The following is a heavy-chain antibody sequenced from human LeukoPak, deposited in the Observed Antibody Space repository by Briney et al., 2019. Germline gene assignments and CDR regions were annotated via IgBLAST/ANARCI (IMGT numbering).Heavy chain of an antibody. CDR3: AGTMEMATIVDY. D-gene: IGHD5-24*01. CDR1: GFTVSSTY. Sequence: PGGSLRLSCAASGFTVSSTYMGWVRQAPGKGLNWVSVIYSDGDTTYYADSVKGRFTISRDNSKNTLYLQMNSQRAEDTAVYYCAGTMEMATIVDYWGQGTLVTVSS. CDR2: IYSDGDTT. V-gene: IGHV3-53*01. J-gene: IGHJ4*02.